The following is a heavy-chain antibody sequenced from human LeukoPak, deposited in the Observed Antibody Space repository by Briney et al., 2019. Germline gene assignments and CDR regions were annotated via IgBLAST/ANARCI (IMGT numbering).Heavy chain of an antibody. CDR1: GDSISSYY. Sequence: SETLSLTCTVSGDSISSYYWSWIRQPPGKGLEWIGYIFHSGSTNYNPSLKSRVTISVDTSKNQFSLKLSSVTAADTAVYYCARSLDGWFDPWGQGTLVTVSS. J-gene: IGHJ5*02. V-gene: IGHV4-59*01. CDR3: ARSLDGWFDP. D-gene: IGHD4-17*01. CDR2: IFHSGST.